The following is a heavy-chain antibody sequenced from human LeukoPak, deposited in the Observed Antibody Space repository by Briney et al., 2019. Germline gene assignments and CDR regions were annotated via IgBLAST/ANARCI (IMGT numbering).Heavy chain of an antibody. Sequence: GGSLRLSCAASGFTVSSNYMSWVRQAPGKGLEWVSVIYSGGSTYYADSVKGRFTISRHNSKNTLYLQMNSLSAEDTAVYYWARQPGGYEYYFDYWGQGTLVTVSS. D-gene: IGHD5-12*01. V-gene: IGHV3-53*04. CDR3: ARQPGGYEYYFDY. CDR2: IYSGGST. J-gene: IGHJ4*02. CDR1: GFTVSSNY.